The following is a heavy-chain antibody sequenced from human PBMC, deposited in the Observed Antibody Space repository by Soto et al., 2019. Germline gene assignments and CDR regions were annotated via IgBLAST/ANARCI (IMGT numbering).Heavy chain of an antibody. V-gene: IGHV3-23*01. D-gene: IGHD4-17*01. Sequence: EVQLLESGGGLVQPGGSLRLSCAASGFTFNNYAMNWVRQAPGKGLEWVSGIRGSGGSTYYADSVKGRFTISRDNSKNTLYLQMNSLRAEDTAVYYCAKDHKTTVTSWGYFDYWGQGTLVTVSS. J-gene: IGHJ4*02. CDR3: AKDHKTTVTSWGYFDY. CDR1: GFTFNNYA. CDR2: IRGSGGST.